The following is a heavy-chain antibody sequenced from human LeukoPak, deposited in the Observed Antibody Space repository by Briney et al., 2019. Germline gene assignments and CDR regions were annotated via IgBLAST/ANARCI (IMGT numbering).Heavy chain of an antibody. CDR1: GFIFSKAW. Sequence: GGSLRLSCAASGFIFSKAWMTWVRQAPGKGLEWVGRIKSKADGGTTDYAALVKVRFTISRDDSKNTLYLQMNSLKTEDAVVYYCTTVGRGSGPSPYYGMDVWGQGTTVIVSS. D-gene: IGHD3-10*01. J-gene: IGHJ6*02. CDR2: IKSKADGGTT. CDR3: TTVGRGSGPSPYYGMDV. V-gene: IGHV3-15*01.